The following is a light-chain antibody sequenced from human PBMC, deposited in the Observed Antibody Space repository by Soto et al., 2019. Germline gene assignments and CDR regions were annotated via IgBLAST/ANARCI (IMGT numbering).Light chain of an antibody. CDR3: QSYDSSLSAL. V-gene: IGLV1-40*01. J-gene: IGLJ1*01. Sequence: QSVLTQPPSVSGAPGQRVTISCTGSSSNIGAGYDVHWYRQLPGTAPKLLIYGNSNRPSGVPDRFSGSKSGTSASLAITGLQAEDEADYYCQSYDSSLSALFGTGTKVTVL. CDR1: SSNIGAGYD. CDR2: GNS.